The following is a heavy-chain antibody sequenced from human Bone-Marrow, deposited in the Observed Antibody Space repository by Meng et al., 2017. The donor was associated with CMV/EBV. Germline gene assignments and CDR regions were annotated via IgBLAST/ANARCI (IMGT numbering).Heavy chain of an antibody. V-gene: IGHV4-34*04. CDR1: GGSVIAYL. J-gene: IGHJ4*02. D-gene: IGHD4-11*01. Sequence: QGHRQLWGGGVLKPTRTRPRCRSVAGGSVIAYLCSLSPQPPGTLLKWFGGWDHTGSTKQKPSTESRASISVDTSQTILSPKLSSMTAADSVVYYWAIGLTTIVHDFDNWGQGTLVTVSS. CDR3: AIGLTTIVHDFDN. CDR2: WDHTGST.